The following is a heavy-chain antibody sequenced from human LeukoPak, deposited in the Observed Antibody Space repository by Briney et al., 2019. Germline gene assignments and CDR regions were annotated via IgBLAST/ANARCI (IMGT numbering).Heavy chain of an antibody. D-gene: IGHD3-3*01. Sequence: SQTLSLTCTVSGGSISSGDYYWSWIRQPPGKGLEWIGYIYYSGSTYYNPSLKSRVTISVDTSKNQFSLKLSSVTAADTAVYYCASGARGTIFGVVGYFDNWGQGNLVTVSS. V-gene: IGHV4-30-4*08. CDR1: GGSISSGDYY. CDR3: ASGARGTIFGVVGYFDN. CDR2: IYYSGST. J-gene: IGHJ4*02.